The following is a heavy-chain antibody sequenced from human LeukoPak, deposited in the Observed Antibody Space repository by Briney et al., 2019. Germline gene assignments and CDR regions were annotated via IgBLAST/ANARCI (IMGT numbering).Heavy chain of an antibody. CDR2: IYTGSSAT. Sequence: GAALQICSEGSGSIFTSYWIGGGRPLPGKGQARGGIIYTGSSATRYSPSCQGHVTISADNSIITAYLQWSSLKASDTAMYYCATHLPLPENFDWLFGWFDPWGQGTPVTVSS. CDR3: ATHLPLPENFDWLFGWFDP. V-gene: IGHV5-51*01. CDR1: GSIFTSYW. D-gene: IGHD3-9*01. J-gene: IGHJ5*02.